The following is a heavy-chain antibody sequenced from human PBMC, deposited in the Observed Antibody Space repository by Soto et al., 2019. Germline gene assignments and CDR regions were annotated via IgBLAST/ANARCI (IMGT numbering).Heavy chain of an antibody. D-gene: IGHD3-10*01. CDR3: ARGHFYGSGSYFANGSDP. CDR1: GGSINTGAYS. V-gene: IGHV4-30-4*01. Sequence: PSESLPLTCTVSGGSINTGAYSRSWIHQPPRQGLERIGNIYYSGSTNYNPSLKRRVTISVDTSKNQFSLNLSSVTAADTAVFFCARGHFYGSGSYFANGSDPWGQGSLVTVSS. CDR2: IYYSGST. J-gene: IGHJ5*02.